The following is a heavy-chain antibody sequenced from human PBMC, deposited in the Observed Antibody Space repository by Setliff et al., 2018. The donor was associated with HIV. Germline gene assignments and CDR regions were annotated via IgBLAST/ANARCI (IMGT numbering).Heavy chain of an antibody. J-gene: IGHJ4*02. CDR1: GFTFRNIA. V-gene: IGHV3-64D*06. CDR2: IRDDGRST. D-gene: IGHD1-7*01. Sequence: PGGSLRLSCSVSGFTFRNIAMHWVRQAPGKGLEYVSVIRDDGRSTYYADSVKGRFTVSRDNSKNMLYLQMSGLRVEDTAVYYCVTDGDWNFPYFDFWGQGTLVT. CDR3: VTDGDWNFPYFDF.